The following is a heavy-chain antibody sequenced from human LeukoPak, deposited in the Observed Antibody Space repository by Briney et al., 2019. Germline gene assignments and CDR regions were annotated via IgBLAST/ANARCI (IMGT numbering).Heavy chain of an antibody. V-gene: IGHV1-3*01. D-gene: IGHD6-19*01. CDR2: INAGNGNT. J-gene: IGHJ4*02. CDR1: GYTFTSYA. CDR3: ARDPGYSSGWDRFDY. Sequence: ASVKVSCKASGYTFTSYAMHWVRQAPGQRLEWMGWINAGNGNTKYSQKFRGRVTITRDTSASTAYMELSSLRSEDTAVYYCARDPGYSSGWDRFDYWGQGTLVTVSS.